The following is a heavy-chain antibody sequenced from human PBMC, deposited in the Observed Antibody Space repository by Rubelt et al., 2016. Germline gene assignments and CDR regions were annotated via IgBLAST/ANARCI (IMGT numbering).Heavy chain of an antibody. D-gene: IGHD3-10*01. CDR2: INTNTGNP. J-gene: IGHJ4*02. CDR3: ARGMRWFGENY. V-gene: IGHV7-4-1*02. Sequence: QVQLVQSGAEVKKPGASVKVSCKASGYTFTSYAMNWVRQAPGQGLEWMGWINTNTGNPTYAQVVPGRCVFSLDTSVSTAYLRISSRKAEDTAVYYCARGMRWFGENYWGQGTLVTVSS. CDR1: GYTFTSYA.